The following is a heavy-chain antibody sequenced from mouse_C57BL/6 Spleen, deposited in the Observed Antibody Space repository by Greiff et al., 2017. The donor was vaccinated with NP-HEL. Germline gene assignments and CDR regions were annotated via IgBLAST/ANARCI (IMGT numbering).Heavy chain of an antibody. J-gene: IGHJ2*01. Sequence: VQLQQSGAELVRPGASVTLSCKASGYTFTDYEMHWVKQTPVHGLEWIGAIDPETGGTAYNQKFTGKAILTADKSSSTAYMELRSLTSEDSAVYYCTSNPYFDYWGQGTTLTVSS. CDR1: GYTFTDYE. CDR3: TSNPYFDY. CDR2: IDPETGGT. V-gene: IGHV1-15*01.